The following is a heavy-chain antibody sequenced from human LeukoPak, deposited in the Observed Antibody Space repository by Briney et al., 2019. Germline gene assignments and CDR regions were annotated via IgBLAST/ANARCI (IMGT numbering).Heavy chain of an antibody. Sequence: GGSLRLSCAASGFTFSSYGMNWVRQAPGKGLEWVTNIKPDGTEKYYVDSVKGRFTISRDNAKKSLYLQMNSLRAEDTALYYCARDTVGATDYWGQGTLVTVSS. CDR2: IKPDGTEK. CDR3: ARDTVGATDY. V-gene: IGHV3-7*01. D-gene: IGHD1-26*01. J-gene: IGHJ4*02. CDR1: GFTFSSYG.